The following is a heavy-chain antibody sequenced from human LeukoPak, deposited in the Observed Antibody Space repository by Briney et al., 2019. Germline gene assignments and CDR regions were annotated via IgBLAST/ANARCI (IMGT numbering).Heavy chain of an antibody. J-gene: IGHJ4*02. CDR1: GYTLTELS. D-gene: IGHD1-1*01. Sequence: ASVKVSCKVSGYTLTELSMHWVRQAPGKGLEWMGGFDPEDGETIYAQKFQGRVTMTEDTSTDTAYMELSSLRSEDTAVCYCATVYVAERVFDYWGQGTLVTVSS. V-gene: IGHV1-24*01. CDR3: ATVYVAERVFDY. CDR2: FDPEDGET.